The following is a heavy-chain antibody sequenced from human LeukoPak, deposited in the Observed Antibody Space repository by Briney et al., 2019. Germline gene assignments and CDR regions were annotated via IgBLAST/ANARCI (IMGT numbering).Heavy chain of an antibody. J-gene: IGHJ4*02. CDR2: ISSSSSTI. CDR3: ARDDVVVPAAPTIGIDY. D-gene: IGHD2-2*01. Sequence: PGGSLRLSCAASGFTFSSYSMNWARQAPGKGLEWVSYISSSSSTIYYADSVKGRFTISRDNAKNSLYLQMNSLRDEDTAVYYCARDDVVVPAAPTIGIDYWGQGTLVTVSS. V-gene: IGHV3-48*02. CDR1: GFTFSSYS.